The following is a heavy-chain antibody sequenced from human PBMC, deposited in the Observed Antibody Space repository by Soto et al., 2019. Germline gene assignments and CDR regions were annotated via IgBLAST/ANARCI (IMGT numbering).Heavy chain of an antibody. CDR3: VRDLDWSFDY. CDR2: INRDGGDI. V-gene: IGHV3-48*02. CDR1: GFTFSTYA. D-gene: IGHD2-21*01. Sequence: GGSLRLSCAASGFTFSTYAMNWVRQAPGRGLEFVSHINRDGGDIYYADSVRGRFTISRDNAKNSLFLQMNSLRDEDMALYYCVRDLDWSFDYWGQGTLVTVSS. J-gene: IGHJ4*02.